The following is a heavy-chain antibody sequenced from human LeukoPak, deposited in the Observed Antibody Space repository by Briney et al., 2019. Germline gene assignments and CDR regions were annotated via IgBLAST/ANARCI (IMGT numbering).Heavy chain of an antibody. CDR1: GFTFDDYG. CDR3: ARDQRYYDSSGVYYFDY. CDR2: INWNGGST. Sequence: PGGSLRLSCAASGFTFDDYGMSWVSQAPGKWLEWVSGINWNGGSTGYADSVKGRFTISRDNAKNSLYLQMNSLRAEDTALYYCARDQRYYDSSGVYYFDYWGQGTLVTVSS. D-gene: IGHD3-22*01. J-gene: IGHJ4*02. V-gene: IGHV3-20*04.